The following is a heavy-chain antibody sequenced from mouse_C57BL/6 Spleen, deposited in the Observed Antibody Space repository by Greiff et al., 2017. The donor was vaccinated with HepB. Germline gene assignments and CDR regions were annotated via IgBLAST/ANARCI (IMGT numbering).Heavy chain of an antibody. V-gene: IGHV1-82*01. CDR3: GRGGRARDLEG. D-gene: IGHD3-1*01. Sequence: VQLQQSGPELVKPGASVKISCKASGYAFSSSWMNWVKQRPGKGLEWIGRIYPGDGDTNYNGKFKGKATLTADKSSSTAYMQLNSLTSEDSAVYFWGRGGRARDLEGRGTGTTVTVSS. CDR2: IYPGDGDT. J-gene: IGHJ1*03. CDR1: GYAFSSSW.